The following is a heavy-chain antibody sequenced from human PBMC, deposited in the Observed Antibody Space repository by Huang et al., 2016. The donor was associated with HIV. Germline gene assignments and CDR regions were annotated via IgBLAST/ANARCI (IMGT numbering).Heavy chain of an antibody. CDR2: INDVGAN. V-gene: IGHV4-39*01. J-gene: IGHJ6*02. CDR3: ARQRGGGWISGADSYGMDV. CDR1: GGSINSPKFY. Sequence: QLQESGPGLVKPSGTLSLSCSVSGGSINSPKFYWGWIRQSPGEGLSGIGNINDVGANHYNPSLSSRVTISKDTSKNQFSLKLTSVTAADTALYYCARQRGGGWISGADSYGMDVWGRGTTV. D-gene: IGHD6-19*01.